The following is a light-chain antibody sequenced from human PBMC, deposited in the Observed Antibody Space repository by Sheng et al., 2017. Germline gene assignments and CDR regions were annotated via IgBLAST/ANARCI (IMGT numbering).Light chain of an antibody. J-gene: IGKJ3*01. Sequence: EIVLTQSPATLSLSPGERATLSCRASQSVSSYLAWYQQKPGQAPRLLIYDASNRATGIPARFSGSGSGTDFTLTISSLEPEDFAVYYCQQYRYSPFTFGPGTKVDIK. V-gene: IGKV3-11*01. CDR1: QSVSSY. CDR3: QQYRYSPFT. CDR2: DAS.